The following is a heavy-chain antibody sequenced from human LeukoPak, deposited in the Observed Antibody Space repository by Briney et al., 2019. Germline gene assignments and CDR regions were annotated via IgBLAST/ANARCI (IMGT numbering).Heavy chain of an antibody. Sequence: PGGSLDFSCQALGFKLGDYGFTWFGRVQGKGLAWVAFIQNDGSNKYYADSVRGRFTISRDNSRNTLFLQMKSLTAEDAARYYCVKDGIAVAEPDFWGQGVLVIVSS. CDR1: GFKLGDYG. V-gene: IGHV3-30*02. D-gene: IGHD6-19*01. J-gene: IGHJ4*02. CDR3: VKDGIAVAEPDF. CDR2: IQNDGSNK.